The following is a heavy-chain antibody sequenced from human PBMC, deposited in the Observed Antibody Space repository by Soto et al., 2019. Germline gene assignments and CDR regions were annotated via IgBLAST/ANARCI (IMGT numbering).Heavy chain of an antibody. D-gene: IGHD2-8*01. CDR3: AGRKYGVDTFDY. J-gene: IGHJ4*02. CDR2: ISADNGNT. Sequence: QVQLVKSEAEVKKPGASVKVSCKPYGYKFIDYGLSWVRQAPGQVLEWVGWISADNGNTDYAQKLQGRVTMTTDTSTRTADMELRTLRFDDAAEYYCAGRKYGVDTFDYWGQGTLVTVSS. CDR1: GYKFIDYG. V-gene: IGHV1-18*01.